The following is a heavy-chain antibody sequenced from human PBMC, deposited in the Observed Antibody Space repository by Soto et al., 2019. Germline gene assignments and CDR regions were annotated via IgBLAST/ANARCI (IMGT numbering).Heavy chain of an antibody. V-gene: IGHV1-69*01. J-gene: IGHJ4*02. CDR3: ASQFDSDTTGYYYAY. Sequence: QVQLVQCGAEVKKPGSSVKVSCKASGGTFSRNAISWVRQAPGEGLEWMGGIMPIFGSANYAQKFQGRVTITADENTRTVYMELSRLRSEDTAVYYCASQFDSDTTGYYYAYWGQGTLVTVSS. D-gene: IGHD3-22*01. CDR1: GGTFSRNA. CDR2: IMPIFGSA.